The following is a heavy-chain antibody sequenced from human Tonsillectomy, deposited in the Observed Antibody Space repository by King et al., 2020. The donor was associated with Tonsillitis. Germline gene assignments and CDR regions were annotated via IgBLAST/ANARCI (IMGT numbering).Heavy chain of an antibody. J-gene: IGHJ4*02. V-gene: IGHV1-18*04. CDR3: ASDRPFLLGSGYWVSY. CDR2: ISAYNGNT. CDR1: GYTFSSYG. D-gene: IGHD3-22*01. Sequence: QLVQSGAEVKKPGASVKVSCKASGYTFSSYGISWVRQAPGQGLEWMGWISAYNGNTNYAQKLQDRVTMTTDKSKSTAYMELRSLRFDATAVYYCASDRPFLLGSGYWVSYWGQGTLVTVSS.